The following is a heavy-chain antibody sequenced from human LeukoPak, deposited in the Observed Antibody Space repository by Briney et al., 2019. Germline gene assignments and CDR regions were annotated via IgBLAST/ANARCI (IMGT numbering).Heavy chain of an antibody. D-gene: IGHD1-26*01. V-gene: IGHV3-23*01. Sequence: GGSLRLSCAASGFTFSSYAMSWVRQAPGKGLEWVSAISSSGGSTYYADSVKGRFTISRDNAKNSLDLQMNCLRAADTAVYYCAREAPFGAAFDYWGQGTLVTVSS. CDR3: AREAPFGAAFDY. CDR2: ISSSGGST. J-gene: IGHJ4*02. CDR1: GFTFSSYA.